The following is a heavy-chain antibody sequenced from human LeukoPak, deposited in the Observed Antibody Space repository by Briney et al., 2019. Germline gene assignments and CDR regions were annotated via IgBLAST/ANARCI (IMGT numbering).Heavy chain of an antibody. J-gene: IGHJ4*02. CDR1: GFTFSSYS. CDR3: ARDPRGSHYFDY. D-gene: IGHD3-10*01. CDR2: VSSSSSYI. Sequence: GGSLRLSCAASGFTFSSYSMNWVRQAPGKGLEWVSSVSSSSSYIYYADSVKGRFTISRDNAKNSLYLQMNSLRAEDTAVYYCARDPRGSHYFDYWGQGTLVTVSS. V-gene: IGHV3-21*01.